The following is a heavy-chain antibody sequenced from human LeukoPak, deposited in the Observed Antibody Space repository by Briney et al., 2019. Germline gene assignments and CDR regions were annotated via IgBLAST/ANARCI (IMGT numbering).Heavy chain of an antibody. CDR3: ARIPYYDFWSGYFRPEYYYYYYGMDV. V-gene: IGHV1-2*02. D-gene: IGHD3-3*01. Sequence: ASVKVSCKASGYTFTGYYMHWVRQAPGQGLEWMGWINPNSGGTNYAQKFQGRVTMTRDTSISTAYMELSRLRSDDTAVYYCARIPYYDFWSGYFRPEYYYYYYGMDVWGQGTTVTVSS. CDR1: GYTFTGYY. CDR2: INPNSGGT. J-gene: IGHJ6*02.